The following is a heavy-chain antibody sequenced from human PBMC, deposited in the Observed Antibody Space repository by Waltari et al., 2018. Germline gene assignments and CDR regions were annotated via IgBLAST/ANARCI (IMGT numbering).Heavy chain of an antibody. CDR2: RRYDGSNK. J-gene: IGHJ4*02. CDR1: GFTFSSYG. Sequence: QVQLVESGGGVVQPGGSLSLSCAASGFTFSSYGMHWVRQAPGKGLEWVAFRRYDGSNKYYADSVKGRFTITRDNSKNTLYLQMNSLGAEDTAVYYCAKDSGYYYVLGYWGQGTLVTVSS. CDR3: AKDSGYYYVLGY. V-gene: IGHV3-30*02. D-gene: IGHD3-22*01.